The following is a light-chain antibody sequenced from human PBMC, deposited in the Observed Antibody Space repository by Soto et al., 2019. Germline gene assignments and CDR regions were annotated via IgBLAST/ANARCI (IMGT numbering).Light chain of an antibody. J-gene: IGKJ1*01. CDR2: WAS. V-gene: IGKV4-1*01. CDR3: QQFYTKPRS. CDR1: QSVLQSSNNKNY. Sequence: DIVMTQSPDSLAVSLGERATINCKSSQSVLQSSNNKNYLSWYQQKPGQSPKLLIYWASTRESGVPDRFSGSGSGTDFTLTISSLQAEDVAVYYCQQFYTKPRSFGQGTKVEIK.